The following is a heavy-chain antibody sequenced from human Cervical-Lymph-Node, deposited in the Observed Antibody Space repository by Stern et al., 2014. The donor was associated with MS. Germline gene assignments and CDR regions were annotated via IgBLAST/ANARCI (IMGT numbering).Heavy chain of an antibody. D-gene: IGHD5-18*01. CDR1: GITLSNSG. Sequence: QDQLVQSGAEVRKPGASVKVSCKASGITLSNSGVSWVRQAPGQGLEWMGWISVDTGYTNYAQEFQGRVTMTTDTSTSTAYMELRSLRLDDTAVYYCTRGASAAMAPYDYWGQGTLVSVSS. J-gene: IGHJ4*02. CDR3: TRGASAAMAPYDY. V-gene: IGHV1-18*01. CDR2: ISVDTGYT.